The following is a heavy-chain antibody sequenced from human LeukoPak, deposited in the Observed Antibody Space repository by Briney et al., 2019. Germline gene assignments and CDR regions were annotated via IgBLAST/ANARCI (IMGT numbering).Heavy chain of an antibody. CDR2: IYHSGST. D-gene: IGHD3-22*01. CDR3: ARVWANYYDSSGYYY. CDR1: GYSISSGYY. J-gene: IGHJ4*02. Sequence: SETLSLTCTVSGYSISSGYYWGWIRQPPGKGLEWIGSIYHSGSTYYNPSLKSRVTISVDTSKNQFSLKLSSVTAADTAVYYCARVWANYYDSSGYYYWGQGTLVTVSS. V-gene: IGHV4-38-2*02.